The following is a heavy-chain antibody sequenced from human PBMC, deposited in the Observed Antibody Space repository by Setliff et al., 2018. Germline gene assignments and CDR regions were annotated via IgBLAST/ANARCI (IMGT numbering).Heavy chain of an antibody. CDR3: ARGMEDTAMLAY. V-gene: IGHV5-51*01. CDR2: IYPGDSEA. D-gene: IGHD5-18*01. J-gene: IGHJ4*02. CDR1: GYTFSTYW. Sequence: GESLKISCKGSGYTFSTYWIGWVRQMPGKGLEWMGIIYPGDSEARYSPSFEGQVSISADTSISTAYLQWSSLKASDTAMYYCARGMEDTAMLAYWGQGTLVTVSS.